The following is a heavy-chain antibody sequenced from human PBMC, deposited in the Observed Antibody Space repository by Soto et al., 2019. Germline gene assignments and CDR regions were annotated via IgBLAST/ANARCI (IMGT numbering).Heavy chain of an antibody. J-gene: IGHJ4*02. CDR3: AKDHREYYYDSSDLDY. D-gene: IGHD3-22*01. V-gene: IGHV3-23*01. Sequence: GGSLRLSCTASGFTFSTYAMSWVRQAPGKGLEWVSTISDSGSTYYADSVKGRFTISRDNSKNTLYLEMNSLRAEDTAVYYCAKDHREYYYDSSDLDYWGQGTLVTVSS. CDR2: ISDSGST. CDR1: GFTFSTYA.